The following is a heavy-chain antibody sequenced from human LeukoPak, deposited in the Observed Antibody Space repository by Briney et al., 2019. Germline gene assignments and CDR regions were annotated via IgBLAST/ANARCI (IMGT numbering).Heavy chain of an antibody. CDR2: ISNIGTT. V-gene: IGHV4-59*01. CDR1: GASISSYF. CDR3: TRDRSALDT. J-gene: IGHJ3*02. Sequence: SQTLSLTCTVSGASISSYFWTWIRQSPGKGLEWIGYISNIGTTNYNPSLKSRVTISGDTSKNQFSLKLSSVTAADTAVYYCTRDRSALDTWGQGTIITVSS.